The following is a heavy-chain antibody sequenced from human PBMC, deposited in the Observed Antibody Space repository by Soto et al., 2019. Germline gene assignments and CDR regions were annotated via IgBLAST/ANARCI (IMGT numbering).Heavy chain of an antibody. CDR2: INAGNGNT. Sequence: ASVKVSCKASGYTFTSYAMHWVRQAPGQRLEWMGWINAGNGNTKHSQKFQGRVTITRDTSASTAYMELSSLRSEDTAVYYCARDVLRYFDWLSMDVWGQGTTVTVSS. CDR3: ARDVLRYFDWLSMDV. D-gene: IGHD3-9*01. J-gene: IGHJ6*02. V-gene: IGHV1-3*01. CDR1: GYTFTSYA.